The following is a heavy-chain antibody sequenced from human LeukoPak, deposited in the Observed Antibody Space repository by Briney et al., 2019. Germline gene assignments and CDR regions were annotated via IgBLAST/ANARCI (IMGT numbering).Heavy chain of an antibody. D-gene: IGHD5-18*01. CDR2: IYPGDCDT. Sequence: GESRKISFKGSGYSFTSYWIGWGRQMPGKGLEWIGMIYPGDCDTRDSPSFQGQVTISADNSISTAYLQWSSLKATDTAMYYCARPHHVDTAMRIVDHIDYWGQGTLVTVSS. CDR1: GYSFTSYW. V-gene: IGHV5-51*01. J-gene: IGHJ4*02. CDR3: ARPHHVDTAMRIVDHIDY.